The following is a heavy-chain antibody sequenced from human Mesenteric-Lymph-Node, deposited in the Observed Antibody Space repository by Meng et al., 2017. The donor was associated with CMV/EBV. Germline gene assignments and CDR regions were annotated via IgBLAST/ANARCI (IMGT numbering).Heavy chain of an antibody. V-gene: IGHV4-59*01. Sequence: ESLKISCAASGFTFDDYAMHWVRQAPGKGLEWIGYISYTGSTNYNPSLKSRVTISADTSKNQFSLNLNSVTAADTAVYYCATGSSSWPNPLDYWGQGTLVTVSS. D-gene: IGHD6-13*01. CDR2: ISYTGST. CDR1: GFTFDDYA. CDR3: ATGSSSWPNPLDY. J-gene: IGHJ4*02.